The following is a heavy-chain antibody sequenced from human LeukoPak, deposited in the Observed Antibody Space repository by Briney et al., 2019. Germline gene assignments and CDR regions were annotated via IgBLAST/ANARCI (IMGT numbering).Heavy chain of an antibody. J-gene: IGHJ4*02. D-gene: IGHD6-13*01. Sequence: GGSLRLSCAASGFTFISYSINWVRQAPGKGLEWVSSISTNSHYIYYADSVKGRFTISRDNAKNSLYLQMHSLRAEDTAVYYCAKDRSIAAGGTVSEIDNWGQGTLVTVSS. CDR1: GFTFISYS. CDR3: AKDRSIAAGGTVSEIDN. CDR2: ISTNSHYI. V-gene: IGHV3-21*01.